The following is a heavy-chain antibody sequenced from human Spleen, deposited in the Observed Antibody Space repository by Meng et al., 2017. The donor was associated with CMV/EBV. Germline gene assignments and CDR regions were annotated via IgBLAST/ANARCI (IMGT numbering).Heavy chain of an antibody. Sequence: QIQWVQSGPEVRRPGASVKVSCKASGYNFDIYGITWVRQAPGQGLEWVGWVSAENGVTDYGQKFQGRVTVTADTFTNTAYMEMRSLRSDDSAMYYCARAGAAVTTHFDFWGQGTLVTVSS. J-gene: IGHJ4*02. CDR1: GYNFDIYG. V-gene: IGHV1-18*01. CDR3: ARAGAAVTTHFDF. D-gene: IGHD4-17*01. CDR2: VSAENGVT.